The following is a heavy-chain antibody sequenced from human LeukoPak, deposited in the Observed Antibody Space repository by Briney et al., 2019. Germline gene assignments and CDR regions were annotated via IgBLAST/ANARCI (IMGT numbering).Heavy chain of an antibody. J-gene: IGHJ4*02. V-gene: IGHV3-21*01. CDR3: ARDPGYSYEFDY. D-gene: IGHD5-18*01. CDR2: ISGSGGST. Sequence: GGSLRLSCAVSGFSLRSFWMSWVRQAPGKGLEWVSAISGSGGSTYYADSVKGRFTISRDNAKNSLYLQMNSLRAEDTAVYYCARDPGYSYEFDYWGQGTLVTVSS. CDR1: GFSLRSFW.